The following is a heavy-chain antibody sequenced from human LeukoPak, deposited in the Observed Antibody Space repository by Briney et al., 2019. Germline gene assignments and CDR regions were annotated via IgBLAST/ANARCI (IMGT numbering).Heavy chain of an antibody. CDR1: VYTFTGYY. V-gene: IGHV1-2*02. CDR3: ASVTYSDYSGHDY. CDR2: TYPNSGET. Sequence: GSSVKVSCKASVYTFTGYYMHWVRQAPGQGLEWMGWTYPNSGETKYAQKFQGRVTMTRDSSISTAYMELSSLTSDDTAVYYCASVTYSDYSGHDYWGQGTPVTVSS. D-gene: IGHD3-22*01. J-gene: IGHJ4*02.